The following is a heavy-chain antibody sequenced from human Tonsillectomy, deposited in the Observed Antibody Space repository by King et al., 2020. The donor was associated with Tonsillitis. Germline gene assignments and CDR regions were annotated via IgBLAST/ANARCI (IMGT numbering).Heavy chain of an antibody. D-gene: IGHD3-10*01. CDR1: GDSINSSNYY. V-gene: IGHV4-39*02. CDR3: EVTGYYGSASSYVDV. J-gene: IGHJ6*03. Sequence: LQLQESGPGLVKPSETLSLTCTVSGDSINSSNYYWGWIRQPPGKGLEWIGRIYYSESPYYNPSLKSRVTMSVDTSKNHFSLKLSSVTAADTAVYYCEVTGYYGSASSYVDVWGKGTTVTVSS. CDR2: IYYSESP.